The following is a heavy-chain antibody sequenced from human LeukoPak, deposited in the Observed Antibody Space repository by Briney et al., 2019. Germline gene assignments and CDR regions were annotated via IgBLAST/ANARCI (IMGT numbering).Heavy chain of an antibody. CDR1: GYTFTGYY. D-gene: IGHD2-2*01. CDR3: ARVAGYCSSTSCWYFDL. J-gene: IGHJ2*01. V-gene: IGHV1-2*02. CDR2: INPNSGGT. Sequence: ASVKVSCKASGYTFTGYYMHWVRQAPGQGLEWMGWINPNSGGTNYAQKFQGRVTMTRDTSISTAYMELSRLRSDDTAVYYCARVAGYCSSTSCWYFDLWGRGTLVTVSS.